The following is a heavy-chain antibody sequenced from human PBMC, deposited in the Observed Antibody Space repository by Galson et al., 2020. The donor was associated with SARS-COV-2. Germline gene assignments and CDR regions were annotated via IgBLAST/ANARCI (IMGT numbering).Heavy chain of an antibody. J-gene: IGHJ4*02. Sequence: GESLKISCAASGFTVSSNYMSWVHQAPGKGLEWVSVIYSGGSTYYADSVKGRFTISRDNSKNTLYLQMNSLRAEDTAVYYCARDLGGDVFDYWGQGTLVTVSS. CDR3: ARDLGGDVFDY. CDR1: GFTVSSNY. CDR2: IYSGGST. V-gene: IGHV3-66*01. D-gene: IGHD3-16*01.